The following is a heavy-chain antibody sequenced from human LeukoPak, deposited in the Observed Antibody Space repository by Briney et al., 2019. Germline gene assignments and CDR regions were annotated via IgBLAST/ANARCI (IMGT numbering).Heavy chain of an antibody. CDR3: ARDPYSGNYYTYYYYYMDV. CDR2: ITYDSGYM. Sequence: GGSLRLSCAASGFTFSNYNMNWVRQAPGKRLEWHSSITYDSGYMYYADSVRGRFTISRDNAKNSLFLQINSLTAEDTAVYYCARDPYSGNYYTYYYYYMDVWGKGTTVTVSS. J-gene: IGHJ6*03. D-gene: IGHD1-26*01. CDR1: GFTFSNYN. V-gene: IGHV3-21*01.